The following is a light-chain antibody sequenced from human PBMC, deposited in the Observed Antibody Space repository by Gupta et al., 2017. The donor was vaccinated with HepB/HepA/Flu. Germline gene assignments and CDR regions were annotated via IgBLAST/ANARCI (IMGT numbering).Light chain of an antibody. CDR1: SANIGSNY. Sequence: QPVLTQPPSASGTPGQGVTISCSGRSANIGSNYGSWYHQLPGTAPKLLIYSNNQRPSGVPDRFSGSKSGTSASLAISGLRSEDDADYYCAAWDDSLSGPGVFGGGTKLTVL. CDR2: SNN. CDR3: AAWDDSLSGPGV. V-gene: IGLV1-47*02. J-gene: IGLJ3*02.